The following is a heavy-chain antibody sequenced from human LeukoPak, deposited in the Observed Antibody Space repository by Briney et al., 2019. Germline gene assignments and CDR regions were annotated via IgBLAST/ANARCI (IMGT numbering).Heavy chain of an antibody. CDR2: ISGSGGST. Sequence: PGGSLRLSCAASGFTFSSYAMSWVRQAPGKGPEWVSAISGSGGSTYYADSVKGRFTISRDNSKNTLYLQMNSLRAEDTAVYYCAKGADYYGSGKVDYWGQGTLVTVSS. D-gene: IGHD3-10*01. J-gene: IGHJ4*02. CDR3: AKGADYYGSGKVDY. CDR1: GFTFSSYA. V-gene: IGHV3-23*01.